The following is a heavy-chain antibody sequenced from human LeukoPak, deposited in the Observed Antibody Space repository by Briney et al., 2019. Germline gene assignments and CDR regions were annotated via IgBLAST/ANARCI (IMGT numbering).Heavy chain of an antibody. Sequence: SETLSLTCTVSGGSVSTGSYYWSWIRQPPGKGLEWIGYIYYSGSTNYNPSLKSRVTISVDTSKNQFSLKLSSVTAADTDVYYCARQGGGFWYFDLWGRGTLVTVSS. D-gene: IGHD6-25*01. V-gene: IGHV4-61*01. J-gene: IGHJ2*01. CDR2: IYYSGST. CDR3: ARQGGGFWYFDL. CDR1: GGSVSTGSYY.